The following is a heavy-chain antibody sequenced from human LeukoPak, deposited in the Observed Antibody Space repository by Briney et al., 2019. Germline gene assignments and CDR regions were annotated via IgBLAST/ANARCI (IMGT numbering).Heavy chain of an antibody. J-gene: IGHJ4*02. D-gene: IGHD6-19*01. CDR1: GFTFSSYW. Sequence: GGSLRLSCAASGFTFSSYWMSWVRQAPGKGLEWVANIKQDGSEKYYVDSVKGRFTISRDNAKNSLDLQMNSLRADDTAVYYCARVAMTGIDFDYWGQGTLVTVSS. V-gene: IGHV3-7*01. CDR3: ARVAMTGIDFDY. CDR2: IKQDGSEK.